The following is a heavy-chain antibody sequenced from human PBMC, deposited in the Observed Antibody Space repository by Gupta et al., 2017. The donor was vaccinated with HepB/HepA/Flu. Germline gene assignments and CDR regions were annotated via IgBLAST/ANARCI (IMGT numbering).Heavy chain of an antibody. J-gene: IGHJ4*02. V-gene: IGHV4-39*01. D-gene: IGHD3-22*01. CDR2: IYYSGST. Sequence: QLQLQESGPGLVKPSETLSLTCTVSGGSISSSSYYWGWIRQPPGKGLEWIGSIYYSGSTYYNPSLKSRVTISVDTSKNQFSLKLSSVTAADTAVYYCARLLVHYYDSSGYIDDYWGQGTLVTVSS. CDR1: GGSISSSSYY. CDR3: ARLLVHYYDSSGYIDDY.